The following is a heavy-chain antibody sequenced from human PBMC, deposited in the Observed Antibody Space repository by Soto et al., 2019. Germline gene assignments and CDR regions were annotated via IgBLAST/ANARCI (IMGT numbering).Heavy chain of an antibody. V-gene: IGHV5-10-1*01. Sequence: GESLKISCKGSGYSFTSYWISWVRQMPGKGLEWMGRIDPSDSYTNYSPSFQGHVTISADKSISTAYLQWSSLKASDTAMYYCARSPLFRRNLFRFLERDNYYYGMDVWGQGTTVTVSS. CDR1: GYSFTSYW. CDR3: ARSPLFRRNLFRFLERDNYYYGMDV. CDR2: IDPSDSYT. J-gene: IGHJ6*02. D-gene: IGHD3-3*01.